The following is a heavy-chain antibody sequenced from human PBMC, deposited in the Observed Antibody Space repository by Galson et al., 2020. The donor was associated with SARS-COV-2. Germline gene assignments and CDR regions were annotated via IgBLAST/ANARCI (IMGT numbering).Heavy chain of an antibody. J-gene: IGHJ3*02. CDR2: ISGSGGST. Sequence: GESLKISCAASGFTFSSYAMNWVRQAPGKGLEWVSAISGSGGSTYYADSVKGRFTISRDNSKNTLYLQMNSLRAEVTAVYYCAAPWRRIVVVVAAMYAFDIWGQGTMVTVSA. D-gene: IGHD2-15*01. CDR1: GFTFSSYA. CDR3: AAPWRRIVVVVAAMYAFDI. V-gene: IGHV3-23*01.